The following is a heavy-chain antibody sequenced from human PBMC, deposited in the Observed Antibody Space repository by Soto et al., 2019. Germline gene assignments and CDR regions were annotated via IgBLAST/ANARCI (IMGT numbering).Heavy chain of an antibody. J-gene: IGHJ5*02. Sequence: QVQLVECGGGVVQPGRSLRLSCAASGFTFSSYAMHWVRQAPGKGLEWVAVISYDGSNKYYADSVKGRFTISRDNSKNTLYLQMNSLRAEDTAVYYCARVMTLNWFDPWGQGTLVTVSS. CDR3: ARVMTLNWFDP. V-gene: IGHV3-30-3*01. CDR2: ISYDGSNK. CDR1: GFTFSSYA. D-gene: IGHD3-16*01.